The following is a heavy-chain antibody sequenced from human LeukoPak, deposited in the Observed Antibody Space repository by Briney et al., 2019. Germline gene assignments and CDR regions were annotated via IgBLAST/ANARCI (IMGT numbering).Heavy chain of an antibody. CDR1: GGTFSSYA. V-gene: IGHV1-69*04. CDR3: ARDPGYCSGGSCYRDAFDI. CDR2: IIPILGIA. D-gene: IGHD2-15*01. Sequence: SVKVSCKASGGTFSSYAISWVRQAPGQGLEWMGRIIPILGIANYAQKFQGRVTITADKSTSTAYTELSSLRSEDTAVYYCARDPGYCSGGSCYRDAFDIWGQGTMVTVSS. J-gene: IGHJ3*02.